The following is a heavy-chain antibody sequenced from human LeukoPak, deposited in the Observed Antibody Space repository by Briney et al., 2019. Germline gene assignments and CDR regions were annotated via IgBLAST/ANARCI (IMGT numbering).Heavy chain of an antibody. D-gene: IGHD6-19*01. CDR2: IYYSGST. J-gene: IGHJ3*02. CDR1: GGSISSGGYY. Sequence: PSETLSLTCTVSGGSISSGGYYWSWIRQHPGKGLEWIGYIYYSGSTYYNPSLKSRVTISVDTSKNQFSLKLSSVTAADTAVYYCARPNSSGWYLRSQDAFDIWGQGTMVTVSS. CDR3: ARPNSSGWYLRSQDAFDI. V-gene: IGHV4-31*03.